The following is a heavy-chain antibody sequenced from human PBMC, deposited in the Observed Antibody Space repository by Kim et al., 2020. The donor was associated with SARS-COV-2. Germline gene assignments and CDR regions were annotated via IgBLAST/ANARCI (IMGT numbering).Heavy chain of an antibody. J-gene: IGHJ4*02. CDR3: AKAEAYDY. V-gene: IGHV3-30*02. CDR2: DGSNK. Sequence: DGSNKYSADSVKGRFTIPRDNSKNTLYLQMNSLRAEDTAVYYCAKAEAYDYWGQGTLVTVSS.